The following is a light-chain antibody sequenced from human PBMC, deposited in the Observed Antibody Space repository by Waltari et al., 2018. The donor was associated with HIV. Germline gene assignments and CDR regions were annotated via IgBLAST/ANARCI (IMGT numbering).Light chain of an antibody. Sequence: QSALTQPASVSGSPGQSITISCTGTSSDVGGYNYVFWYQQHPRKAPKLMIYEVTNRPSGVSNRFSVSKTGNTASLTISGLQAEDEADYYCSSYTSSSTQVFGTGTKVTVL. V-gene: IGLV2-14*01. J-gene: IGLJ1*01. CDR1: SSDVGGYNY. CDR3: SSYTSSSTQV. CDR2: EVT.